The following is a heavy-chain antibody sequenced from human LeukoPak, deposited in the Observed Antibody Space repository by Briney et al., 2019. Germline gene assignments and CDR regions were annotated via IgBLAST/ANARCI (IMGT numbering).Heavy chain of an antibody. CDR3: ARVERPSYYFDY. CDR2: IYYSGST. Sequence: SETLSLTCTVSGGSISSYYWSWIRQPPGKGLEWIGYIYYSGSTNYNPSLKSRVTISADTSKNQFSLKLSSVTAADTAVYYCARVERPSYYFDYWGQGTLVTVSS. V-gene: IGHV4-59*08. J-gene: IGHJ4*02. D-gene: IGHD2-2*01. CDR1: GGSISSYY.